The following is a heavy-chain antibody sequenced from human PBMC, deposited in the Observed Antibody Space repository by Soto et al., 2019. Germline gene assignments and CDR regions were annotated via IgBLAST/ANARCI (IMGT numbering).Heavy chain of an antibody. CDR1: GGSFSGYY. CDR3: ARGPQGATRYIGD. V-gene: IGHV4-34*01. D-gene: IGHD1-26*01. CDR2: INHSGST. J-gene: IGHJ4*02. Sequence: SETLSLTCAVYGGSFSGYYWSWIRQPPGKGLEWIGEINHSGSTNYNPSLKSRVTISVDTSKNQFSLKLSSVTAADTAVYYCARGPQGATRYIGDWGQGTLVTVSS.